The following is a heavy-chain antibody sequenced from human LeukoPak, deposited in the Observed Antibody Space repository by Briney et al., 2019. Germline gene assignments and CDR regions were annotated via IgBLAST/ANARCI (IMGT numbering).Heavy chain of an antibody. Sequence: PSETLSLTCTVSGGSISSYYWSWIRQPPGKGLEWIGNIYYSGSTNYNPSLKSRVTISVDTSKNQFSLKLSSVTAADTAVYYCARGAYCSSINCYGFDYWGQGTQVTASS. CDR2: IYYSGST. CDR1: GGSISSYY. CDR3: ARGAYCSSINCYGFDY. J-gene: IGHJ4*02. V-gene: IGHV4-59*12. D-gene: IGHD2-2*01.